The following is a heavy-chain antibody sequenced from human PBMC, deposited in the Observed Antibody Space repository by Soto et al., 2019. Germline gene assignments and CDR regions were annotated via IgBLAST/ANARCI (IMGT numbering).Heavy chain of an antibody. CDR3: AIGPYSSSWYWFYP. CDR2: TYYRSKWYN. J-gene: IGHJ5*02. V-gene: IGHV6-1*01. D-gene: IGHD6-13*01. Sequence: TLSLTCAISGDSVSSNSAAWNWIRQSPSRGLEWLGRTYYRSKWYNDYAVSVKSRITINPDTSKNQFSLQLNSVTPEDTAVYYCAIGPYSSSWYWFYPWGQGTLVTVSS. CDR1: GDSVSSNSAA.